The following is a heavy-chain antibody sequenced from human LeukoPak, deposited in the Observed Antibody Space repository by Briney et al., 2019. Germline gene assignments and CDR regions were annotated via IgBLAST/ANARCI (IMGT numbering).Heavy chain of an antibody. CDR1: GYTFTGYY. J-gene: IGHJ5*02. D-gene: IGHD3-10*01. V-gene: IGHV1-2*02. Sequence: GASVKVSCKASGYTFTGYYMHWVRQAPGQGLEWMGWINPNSGGTNYAQKFQGRVTMTRDTSISTAYMELSRLRSDDTAVYYCARDYMITMVRGATTNWFDPWGQGTLVTVSS. CDR2: INPNSGGT. CDR3: ARDYMITMVRGATTNWFDP.